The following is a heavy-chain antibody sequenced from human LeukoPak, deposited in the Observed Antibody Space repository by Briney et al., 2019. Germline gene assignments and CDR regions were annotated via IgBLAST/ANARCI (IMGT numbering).Heavy chain of an antibody. D-gene: IGHD3-10*01. CDR1: GFTFGNFG. Sequence: PWGSLRLSCEASGFTFGNFGMTWVRQAPGKGLQWVSGITGSSTWTYYAASVKGRFTVSRDNSQNTLHLQMNSLRADDTAVYYCARELVSSGTGYFDLWGRGTLVTVSS. J-gene: IGHJ2*01. CDR2: ITGSSTWT. V-gene: IGHV3-23*01. CDR3: ARELVSSGTGYFDL.